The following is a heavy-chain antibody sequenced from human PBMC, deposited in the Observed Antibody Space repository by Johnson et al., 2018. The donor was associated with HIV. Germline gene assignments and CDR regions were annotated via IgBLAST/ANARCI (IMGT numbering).Heavy chain of an antibody. CDR3: AKIRSQYTGAFDI. Sequence: VQLVESGGGVVRPGGSLRLSCAASGFTVNSNYMSWVRQAPGKGLEWVSVIYTGGNTHYADSVKGRFTISRDNAKNSLYLQMNSLRAEDTAVYYCAKIRSQYTGAFDIWGQGTMVTVSS. CDR1: GFTVNSNY. V-gene: IGHV3-66*01. D-gene: IGHD1-26*01. J-gene: IGHJ3*02. CDR2: IYTGGNT.